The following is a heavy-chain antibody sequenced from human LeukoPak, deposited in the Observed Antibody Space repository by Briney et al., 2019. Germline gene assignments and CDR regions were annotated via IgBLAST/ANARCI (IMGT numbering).Heavy chain of an antibody. CDR3: AREGHSSGHCGNFDI. CDR2: IDTSGVST. V-gene: IGHV3-64*01. D-gene: IGHD6-19*01. CDR1: GFNFSNSI. Sequence: GGSLRLSCAASGFNFSNSIMHWVRHDPGKGLEYVAGIDTSGVSTYYANSLKDRFIISRDNSKNTLYLQMGSLRAEDMAVYYCAREGHSSGHCGNFDIWGQGTMVTVSS. J-gene: IGHJ3*02.